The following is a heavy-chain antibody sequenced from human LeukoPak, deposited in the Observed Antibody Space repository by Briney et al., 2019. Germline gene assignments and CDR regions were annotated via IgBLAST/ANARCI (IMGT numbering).Heavy chain of an antibody. CDR3: AKLHYYDSSGYPYDAFDI. Sequence: PGGSLRLSCAASGSTFSSYAMSWVRQAPGKGLEWVSAISGSGGSTYYADSVKGWFTISRDNSKNTLYLQMNSLRAEDTAVYYCAKLHYYDSSGYPYDAFDIWGQGTMVTVSS. CDR1: GSTFSSYA. CDR2: ISGSGGST. D-gene: IGHD3-22*01. V-gene: IGHV3-23*01. J-gene: IGHJ3*02.